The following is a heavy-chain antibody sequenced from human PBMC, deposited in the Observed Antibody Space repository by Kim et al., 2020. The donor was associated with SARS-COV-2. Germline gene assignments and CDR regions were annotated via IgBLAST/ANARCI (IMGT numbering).Heavy chain of an antibody. CDR1: GGSISSSSYY. V-gene: IGHV4-39*01. CDR2: IYYSGST. J-gene: IGHJ2*01. CDR3: ARTYYYDSSGYRWDWYFDL. D-gene: IGHD3-22*01. Sequence: SETLSLTCTVSGGSISSSSYYWGWIRQPPGKGLEWIGSIYYSGSTYYNPSLKSRVTISVDTSKNQFSLKLSSVTAADTAVYYCARTYYYDSSGYRWDWYFDLWGRGTLVTVSS.